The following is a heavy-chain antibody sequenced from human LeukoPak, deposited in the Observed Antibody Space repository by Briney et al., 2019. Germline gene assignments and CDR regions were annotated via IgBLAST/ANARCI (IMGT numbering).Heavy chain of an antibody. D-gene: IGHD3-10*01. V-gene: IGHV1-24*01. CDR3: ATDLEGFGLLNYYGSGSYHY. CDR2: FDPEDGET. CDR1: GYTLTELS. Sequence: ASVKVSCKVSGYTLTELSMHWVRQAPGKGLEWMGGFDPEDGETIYAQKFQGRVTMTEDTSTDTAYMELSSLRSEDTAVYYCATDLEGFGLLNYYGSGSYHYWGQGTLVTVSS. J-gene: IGHJ4*02.